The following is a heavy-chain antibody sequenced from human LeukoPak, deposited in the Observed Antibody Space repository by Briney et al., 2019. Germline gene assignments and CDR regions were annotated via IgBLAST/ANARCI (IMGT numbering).Heavy chain of an antibody. D-gene: IGHD2-2*01. V-gene: IGHV3-30-3*01. CDR3: ARDGGYCSSTSCQYYFDY. CDR1: GFTFSSYA. CDR2: ISYDGSNK. Sequence: GGSLRLSCAASGFTFSSYAMHWVRQAPGKGLEWVAVISYDGSNKYYADSVKGRFTISRDNSKNTLYLQMNSLRAEDTAVYYCARDGGYCSSTSCQYYFDYWGQGTLVTASS. J-gene: IGHJ4*02.